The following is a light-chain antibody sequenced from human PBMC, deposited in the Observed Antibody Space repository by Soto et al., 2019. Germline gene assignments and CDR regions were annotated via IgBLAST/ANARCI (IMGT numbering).Light chain of an antibody. CDR2: DVT. J-gene: IGLJ2*01. CDR3: SSYADIPTQHLI. Sequence: QSALTQPASVSGSPGQSVTISCTGTDSDIGAYDFVSWYQHLPGKAPKLLLYDVTNRPSGVSYRFTGSKSGNTASLAISGLQADDEGDYYCSSYADIPTQHLIFGGGTKLTVL. CDR1: DSDIGAYDF. V-gene: IGLV2-14*03.